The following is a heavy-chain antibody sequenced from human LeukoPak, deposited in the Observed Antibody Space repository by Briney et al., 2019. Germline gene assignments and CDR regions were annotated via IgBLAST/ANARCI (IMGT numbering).Heavy chain of an antibody. D-gene: IGHD6-19*01. CDR3: ARLYSSGWRYFYY. V-gene: IGHV4-59*08. CDR2: ISNSGST. CDR1: GASISPYY. J-gene: IGHJ4*02. Sequence: SETLSLTCTVSGASISPYYCGWIRQPPGNGLEWVGYISNSGSTNYNPSLRSRLTISLDTSKNQFSLKLSSVTAADTAVYYCARLYSSGWRYFYYWGQGTLVTVSS.